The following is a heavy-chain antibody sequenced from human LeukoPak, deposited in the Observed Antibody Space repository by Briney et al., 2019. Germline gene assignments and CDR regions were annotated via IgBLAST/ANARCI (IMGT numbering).Heavy chain of an antibody. CDR2: INHSGST. D-gene: IGHD2-2*01. Sequence: SETLSLTRAVYGGSFSGYYWSWIRQPPGKGLGWIGEINHSGSTNYNPSLKSRVTISVDMSKNQFSLKLSSVTAADTAVYYCARGPPAKPGTGYYYGMDVWAKGPRSPSP. V-gene: IGHV4-34*01. CDR3: ARGPPAKPGTGYYYGMDV. J-gene: IGHJ6*02. CDR1: GGSFSGYY.